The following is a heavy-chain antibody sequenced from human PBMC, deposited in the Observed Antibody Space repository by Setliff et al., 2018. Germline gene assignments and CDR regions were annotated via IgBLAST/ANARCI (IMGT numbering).Heavy chain of an antibody. CDR1: GGPFSSYG. D-gene: IGHD3-22*01. V-gene: IGHV1-69*05. CDR2: TIPIFGTT. CDR3: VREGVDSRSSTDYRYYMDV. Sequence: GASVKVSCKASGGPFSSYGISWVRQAPGQGLEWMGGTIPIFGTTDYAQKFRGRVTIITDESTSTAFMQLSSLRSEDTAVYYCVREGVDSRSSTDYRYYMDVWGKGTTVTVSS. J-gene: IGHJ6*03.